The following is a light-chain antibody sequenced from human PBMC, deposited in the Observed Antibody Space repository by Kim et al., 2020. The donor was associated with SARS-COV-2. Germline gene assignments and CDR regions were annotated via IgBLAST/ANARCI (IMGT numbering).Light chain of an antibody. CDR1: HSIDIC. J-gene: IGKJ1*01. CDR2: QAS. Sequence: SASVGDRVTITCRASHSIDICLAWYQQVPGKAPKLLIYQASSLESDVPSRFSGSGSGTEFTLTISSLQPDDFATYYCQQYRSHWTFGQGTKVDIK. CDR3: QQYRSHWT. V-gene: IGKV1-5*03.